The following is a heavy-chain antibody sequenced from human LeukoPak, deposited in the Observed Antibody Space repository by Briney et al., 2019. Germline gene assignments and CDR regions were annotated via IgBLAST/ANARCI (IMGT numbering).Heavy chain of an antibody. CDR1: GGSISSGAHY. CDR3: ARHGLGISYYDFWSGPGGGYFDY. V-gene: IGHV4-39*01. CDR2: IYYIGST. D-gene: IGHD3-3*01. Sequence: DPSETLSLTCTVSGGSISSGAHYWSWIRQHPGKGLEWIGYIYYIGSTFYNPSLKSRVTISVDTSKNQFSLKLSSVTAADTAVYYCARHGLGISYYDFWSGPGGGYFDYWGQGTLVTVSS. J-gene: IGHJ4*02.